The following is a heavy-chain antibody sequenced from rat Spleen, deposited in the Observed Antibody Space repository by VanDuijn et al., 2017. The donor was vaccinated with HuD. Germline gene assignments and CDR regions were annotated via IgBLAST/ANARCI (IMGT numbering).Heavy chain of an antibody. CDR3: TRQRHIMGPTGDFDY. CDR1: GFTFSNYY. J-gene: IGHJ2*01. V-gene: IGHV5S23*01. D-gene: IGHD1-7*01. CDR2: ILKSGGST. Sequence: EVQLVESGGGLVQPGRSLKLSCAASGFTFSNYYMAWVRQAPTKGLEWVASILKSGGSTYYRDTVKGRFTISRDNAKSTLYLQMDSLRSEDTATYYGTRQRHIMGPTGDFDYWGQGVMVTVSS.